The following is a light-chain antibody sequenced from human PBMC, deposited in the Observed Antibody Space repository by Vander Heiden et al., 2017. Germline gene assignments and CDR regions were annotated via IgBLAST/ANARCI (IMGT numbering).Light chain of an antibody. Sequence: QSVLTPPPSVSGAPGQSVTIPCTGSSSTIEAGYDVHWYQQLPGTAPKLLIYGDGNRPSGGPVRFAGSKSGTSAALAITELQAEDEADYCCQSYDTSLSGFVVFGGGTKLTGL. CDR1: SSTIEAGYD. J-gene: IGLJ2*01. CDR2: GDG. V-gene: IGLV1-40*01. CDR3: QSYDTSLSGFVV.